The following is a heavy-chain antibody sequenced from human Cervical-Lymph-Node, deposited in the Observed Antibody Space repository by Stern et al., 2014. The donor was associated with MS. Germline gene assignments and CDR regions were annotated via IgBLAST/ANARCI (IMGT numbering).Heavy chain of an antibody. CDR2: IYWDDDK. Sequence: QITLKESGPTLVKPTQTLTLTCTFSGFSLSTTEMSVGWIRQPPGKALEWLALIYWDDDKRYNPSLKSRLNITKDTSKDQVVFTMTNVDHVDTATYYCARSFGGTIVFDYWGQGTLVTVSS. D-gene: IGHD3-16*02. CDR1: GFSLSTTEMS. CDR3: ARSFGGTIVFDY. J-gene: IGHJ4*02. V-gene: IGHV2-5*02.